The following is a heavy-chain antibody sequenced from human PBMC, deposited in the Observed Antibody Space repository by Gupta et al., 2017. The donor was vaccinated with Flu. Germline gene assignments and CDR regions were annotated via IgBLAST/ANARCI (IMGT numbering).Heavy chain of an antibody. Sequence: GVTWFRPTPGKALGWLAHISSHDEKSYSTSLKSRLTISKDTARSQVVLTITNMDPVDTATYSWARMGCGTNSCYWNNWCDPWCQGTRVTVSS. J-gene: IGHJ5*02. V-gene: IGHV2-26*01. CDR2: ISSHDEK. CDR3: ARMGCGTNSCYWNNWCDP. D-gene: IGHD2-2*01. CDR1: G.